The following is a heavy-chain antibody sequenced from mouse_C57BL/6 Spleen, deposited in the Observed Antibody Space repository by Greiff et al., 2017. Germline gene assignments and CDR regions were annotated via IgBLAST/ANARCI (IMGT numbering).Heavy chain of an antibody. Sequence: VQLQQPGTELVKPGASVKLSCKASGYTFTSYWMHWVKQRPGQGLEWIGNINPSNGGTNYNEKFKSKATLTVDKSSSTAYMQLSSLTSEDAAVYYCARRGGSSKGYYAMDYWGQGTSVTVSS. CDR1: GYTFTSYW. CDR3: ARRGGSSKGYYAMDY. D-gene: IGHD1-1*01. CDR2: INPSNGGT. V-gene: IGHV1-53*01. J-gene: IGHJ4*01.